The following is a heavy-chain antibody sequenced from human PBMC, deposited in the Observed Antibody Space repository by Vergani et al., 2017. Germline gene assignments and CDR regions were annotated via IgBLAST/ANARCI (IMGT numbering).Heavy chain of an antibody. D-gene: IGHD2-15*01. CDR2: ISWDGGST. V-gene: IGHV3-43D*03. CDR3: AKDAGRCSGGSGYGSWFDP. Sequence: EVQLVESGGVVVQPGGSLRLSCAASGFTFDDYAMHWVRQAPGKGLEWVSLISWDGGSTYYADSVKGRFTISRDNSKNSLYLQMNSLRAEDTALYYCAKDAGRCSGGSGYGSWFDPWGQGTLVTVSS. CDR1: GFTFDDYA. J-gene: IGHJ5*02.